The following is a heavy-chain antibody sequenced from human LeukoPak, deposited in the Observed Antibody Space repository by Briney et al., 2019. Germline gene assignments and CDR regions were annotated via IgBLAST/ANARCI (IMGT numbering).Heavy chain of an antibody. CDR2: IYPGDSDT. D-gene: IGHD3-22*01. CDR1: GYSFTSYW. V-gene: IGHV5-51*01. CDR3: ARFVWRESSAYDAFDI. Sequence: GESLKISCKGSGYSFTSYWIGWVRQMPGKGLEWMGIIYPGDSDTRYSPSFQGQVTVSADKSISTAYLQWSSLKASDTAMYYCARFVWRESSAYDAFDIWGQGTMVTVSS. J-gene: IGHJ3*02.